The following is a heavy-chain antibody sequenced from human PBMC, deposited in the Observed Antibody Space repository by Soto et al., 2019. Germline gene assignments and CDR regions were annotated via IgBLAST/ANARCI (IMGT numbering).Heavy chain of an antibody. Sequence: GGSLRLSCAASGFTVSSNYMSWVRQAPGKGLEWVSVIYSGGSTYYADSVKGRFTISRDNPKNTLYLQMNSLRAEDTAVYYCAREDYDFWSGYPKNYYYYYMDVWGKGTTVTVSS. V-gene: IGHV3-66*01. CDR3: AREDYDFWSGYPKNYYYYYMDV. CDR2: IYSGGST. D-gene: IGHD3-3*01. J-gene: IGHJ6*03. CDR1: GFTVSSNY.